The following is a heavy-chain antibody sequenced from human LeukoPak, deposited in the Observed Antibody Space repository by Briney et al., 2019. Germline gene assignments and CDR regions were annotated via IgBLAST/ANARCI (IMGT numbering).Heavy chain of an antibody. D-gene: IGHD6-13*01. CDR3: ARGRASAFDF. CDR2: TYQRSKWSS. J-gene: IGHJ4*02. V-gene: IGHV6-1*01. Sequence: SQTLSLTCVISGDSLSSSGDAWNWIRQSPSGRLEWLGRTYQRSKWSSDYASSVRSRITVDPDPSKNQFSLQLYSVTPEDTAVYYCARGRASAFDFWDQGALVTASS. CDR1: GDSLSSSGDA.